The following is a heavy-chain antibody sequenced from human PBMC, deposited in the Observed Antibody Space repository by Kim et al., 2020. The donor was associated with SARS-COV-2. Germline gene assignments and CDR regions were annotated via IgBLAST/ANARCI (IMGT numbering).Heavy chain of an antibody. Sequence: ASVKVSCKASGYTFTSYGISWVRQAPGQGLEWMGWISAYNGNTNYAQKLQGRVTMTTDTSTSTAYMELRSLRSDDTAVYYCARAHSYDILTGYYTDWFDPWGQGTLVTVSS. V-gene: IGHV1-18*01. CDR2: ISAYNGNT. CDR3: ARAHSYDILTGYYTDWFDP. CDR1: GYTFTSYG. J-gene: IGHJ5*02. D-gene: IGHD3-9*01.